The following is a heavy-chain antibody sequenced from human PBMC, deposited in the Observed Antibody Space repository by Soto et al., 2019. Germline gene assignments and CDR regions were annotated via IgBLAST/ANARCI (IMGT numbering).Heavy chain of an antibody. CDR1: GGAFGSDP. Sequence: QVQLVQSGAEVKKPGSSVKVSCKASGGAFGSDPISWVRQAPGQGPEWIGGIISMFDLVNFAHKFQGRLTITANEYTSTTYMELSSLRSEDTAVYYCAREGDHEYFDHWGQGTLVTVSS. D-gene: IGHD6-6*01. CDR3: AREGDHEYFDH. J-gene: IGHJ4*02. V-gene: IGHV1-69*01. CDR2: IISMFDLV.